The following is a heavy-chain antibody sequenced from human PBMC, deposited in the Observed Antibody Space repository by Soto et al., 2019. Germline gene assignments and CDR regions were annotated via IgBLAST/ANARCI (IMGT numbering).Heavy chain of an antibody. CDR1: GYIFTNYY. Sequence: ASVKASCKASGYIFTNYYVHGVRQTPGQGLEWMGIINPNGDTNYAQKLQGRVTLTTDTSTTTAYMELRSLRSEDTAVYYCARGSRYTGPDYWGQGTLVTFSS. J-gene: IGHJ4*02. CDR2: INPNGDT. D-gene: IGHD2-2*02. V-gene: IGHV1-46*01. CDR3: ARGSRYTGPDY.